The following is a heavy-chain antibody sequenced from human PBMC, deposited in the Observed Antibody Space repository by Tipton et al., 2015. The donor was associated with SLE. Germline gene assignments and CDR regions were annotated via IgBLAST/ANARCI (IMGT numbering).Heavy chain of an antibody. CDR2: MNPDGSTP. Sequence: GSLRLSCAASGFTFSKYWMHWVRQAPGKGLVWVSRMNPDGSTPAYADSVKGRFTISRDNAKNTLYLQMSSLRVEDTAVYYCSRSQGYYDNWGQGTLVTVSS. CDR3: SRSQGYYDN. J-gene: IGHJ4*02. V-gene: IGHV3-74*01. CDR1: GFTFSKYW.